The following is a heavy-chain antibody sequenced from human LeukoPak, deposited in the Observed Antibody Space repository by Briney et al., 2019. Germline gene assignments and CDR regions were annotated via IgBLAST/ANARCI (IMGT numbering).Heavy chain of an antibody. CDR3: ARAVDTAMIIHYYYYYMDV. CDR1: GGSISSYY. Sequence: PSETLSLTCTVSGGSISSYYWSWIRQPPGKGLEWIGYIYNSGSTNYNPSLKSRVTISVDTSKNQFSLKLSSVTAADTAVYYCARAVDTAMIIHYYYYYMDVWGKGTTVTVSS. CDR2: IYNSGST. D-gene: IGHD5-18*01. J-gene: IGHJ6*03. V-gene: IGHV4-4*08.